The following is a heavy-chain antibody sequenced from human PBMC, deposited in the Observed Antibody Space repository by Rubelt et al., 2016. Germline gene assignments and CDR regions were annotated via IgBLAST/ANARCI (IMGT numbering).Heavy chain of an antibody. V-gene: IGHV1-18*01. Sequence: QVQLVQSGAEVKKPGASVKVSCKASGYTFTSYGISWVRQAPGQGLEWMGWISAYNGNTNYAQKVQGRVTMTTDTSTSTAYMELRSLGSDDTAVYYCARDRIRIAARQGWYFDLWGRGTLVTVSS. CDR1: GYTFTSYG. CDR3: ARDRIRIAARQGWYFDL. J-gene: IGHJ2*01. D-gene: IGHD6-6*01. CDR2: ISAYNGNT.